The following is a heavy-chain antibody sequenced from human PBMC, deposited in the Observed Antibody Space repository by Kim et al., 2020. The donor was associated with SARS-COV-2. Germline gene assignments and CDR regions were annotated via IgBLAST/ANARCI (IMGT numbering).Heavy chain of an antibody. CDR2: TYYRSKWYN. CDR3: VRGGSRIAAAGVFDY. CDR1: GDSVSSNSAA. Sequence: SQTLSLTCAISGDSVSSNSAAWNWIRQSPSRGLEWLGRTYYRSKWYNDYAVSVKSRIIINPDTSKNQFSLQLNSVTPEDTAVYYCVRGGSRIAAAGVFDYWGQGTLVTVSS. J-gene: IGHJ4*02. D-gene: IGHD6-13*01. V-gene: IGHV6-1*01.